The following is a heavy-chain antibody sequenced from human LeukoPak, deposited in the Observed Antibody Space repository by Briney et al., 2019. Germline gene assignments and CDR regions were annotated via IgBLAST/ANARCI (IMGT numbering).Heavy chain of an antibody. CDR3: ATSRQWLVRYFDY. CDR2: ISGSGGST. V-gene: IGHV3-23*01. Sequence: QSGGSLRLSCAASRFTFSSYAMSWVRQAPGKGLEWVAAISGSGGSTYYADSVKGRFTISRDNSKNTLYLQMKSLRAEDTAVYYCATSRQWLVRYFDYWGQGTLATVSS. J-gene: IGHJ4*02. CDR1: RFTFSSYA. D-gene: IGHD6-19*01.